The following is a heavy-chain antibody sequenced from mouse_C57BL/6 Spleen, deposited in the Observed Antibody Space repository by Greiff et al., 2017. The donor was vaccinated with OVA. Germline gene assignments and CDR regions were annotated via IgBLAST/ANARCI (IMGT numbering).Heavy chain of an antibody. J-gene: IGHJ3*01. V-gene: IGHV1-54*01. Sequence: QVQLQQSGAELVRPGTSVKVSCKASGYAFTNYLIEWVKQRPGQGLEWIGVINPGSGGTNYNEKFKGKATLTADKSSSTAYMQLSSLTSEDSAVYFCAREGGHSNYPFAYWGQGTLVTVSA. D-gene: IGHD2-5*01. CDR3: AREGGHSNYPFAY. CDR2: INPGSGGT. CDR1: GYAFTNYL.